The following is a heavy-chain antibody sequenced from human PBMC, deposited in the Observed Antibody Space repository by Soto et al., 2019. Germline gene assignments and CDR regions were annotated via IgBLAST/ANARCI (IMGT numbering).Heavy chain of an antibody. CDR2: IKHSGSS. D-gene: IGHD6-19*01. Sequence: PSETLTLTCAVYPRAFFPYYRNWFRQSPGKGLEWIGKIKHSGSSNYNPSLRSRVSISVDMSKNQFSLRLTSVTAADTAVYYCARGGSSDWQVALDIWGQGTMVS. CDR1: PRAFFPYY. CDR3: ARGGSSDWQVALDI. V-gene: IGHV4-34*01. J-gene: IGHJ3*02.